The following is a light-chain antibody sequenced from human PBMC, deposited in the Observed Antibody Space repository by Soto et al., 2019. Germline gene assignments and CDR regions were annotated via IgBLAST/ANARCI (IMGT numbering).Light chain of an antibody. J-gene: IGKJ1*01. CDR1: QGIIDY. CDR2: AAS. Sequence: DIQMTQSPSSLSASVGDRVTITCRASQGIIDYLAWYQQKPGKVPTLLIYAASTLHSAVPSRFSGSGSGTDFTLTISSLQPEDVGTYYCQKYNSAPQTFGPGTKVEIK. V-gene: IGKV1-27*01. CDR3: QKYNSAPQT.